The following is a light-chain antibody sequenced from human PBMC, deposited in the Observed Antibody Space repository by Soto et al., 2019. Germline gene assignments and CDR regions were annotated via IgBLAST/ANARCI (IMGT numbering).Light chain of an antibody. CDR3: QQGFSTPHT. Sequence: DIQMTQSPSSLSASVGDRVTITCRASQNINDFLSWYQQKPGKAPKLLIYAASRLQSGVPSTFTGSGSGPDFTLTISSLQPEDFATYYCQQGFSTPHTFGQGNKVEI. CDR2: AAS. CDR1: QNINDF. J-gene: IGKJ2*01. V-gene: IGKV1-39*01.